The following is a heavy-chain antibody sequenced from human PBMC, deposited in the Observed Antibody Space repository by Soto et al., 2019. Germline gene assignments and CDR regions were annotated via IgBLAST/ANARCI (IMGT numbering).Heavy chain of an antibody. V-gene: IGHV3-53*04. CDR2: IYSGGST. Sequence: EVQLVESGGGLVQPGGSLGLSCAASGFTVSSNYMSWVRQAPGKGLEWVSVIYSGGSTYYADSVKGRFTITRHNSKNTLYLHMNSLRAEDTAVYYCAREPYYDSNGYLASHCMDVWGQGTTVTVSS. CDR3: AREPYYDSNGYLASHCMDV. D-gene: IGHD3-22*01. J-gene: IGHJ6*02. CDR1: GFTVSSNY.